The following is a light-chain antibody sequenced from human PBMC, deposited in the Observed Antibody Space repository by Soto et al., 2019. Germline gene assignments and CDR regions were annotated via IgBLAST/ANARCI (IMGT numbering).Light chain of an antibody. Sequence: DIQMTQSPSTLSASVGDRVTITCRASQSISGWLAWYQQKPGKAPKLLIYKASNLESGVPSRFSGSGSGTEFTLTISSLQPDDFAPYSCQQYNSYSSTWTFGQGTKVEIK. CDR3: QQYNSYSSTWT. CDR2: KAS. J-gene: IGKJ1*01. V-gene: IGKV1-5*03. CDR1: QSISGW.